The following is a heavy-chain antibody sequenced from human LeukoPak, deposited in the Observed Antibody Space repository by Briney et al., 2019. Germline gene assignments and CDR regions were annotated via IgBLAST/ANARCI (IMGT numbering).Heavy chain of an antibody. CDR1: GGSISSYY. CDR3: ARGYYYDLNWFDP. V-gene: IGHV4-59*01. CDR2: IYYSGST. J-gene: IGHJ5*02. Sequence: PSETLSLTCTVSGGSISSYYWSWIRQPPGKGLEWIGYIYYSGSTNYNPSLKSRVTISVDTSKNQFSLKLSSVTAADTAVYYGARGYYYDLNWFDPWGQGTLVTVSS. D-gene: IGHD3-22*01.